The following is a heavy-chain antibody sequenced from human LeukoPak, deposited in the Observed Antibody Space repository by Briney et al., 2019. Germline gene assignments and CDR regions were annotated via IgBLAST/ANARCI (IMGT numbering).Heavy chain of an antibody. D-gene: IGHD3-10*01. V-gene: IGHV3-30*04. CDR1: GFTLSNYA. CDR2: ISFDGRDK. Sequence: PGGSLRLSCAASGFTLSNYAMHWVRQAPGKGLEWVAVISFDGRDKHYADSVKGRFTISRDNSQNTLYLQMNSLRSEDSAVFYCARAPVRGVIITSYYYYAMDVWGQGTTVIVSS. J-gene: IGHJ6*02. CDR3: ARAPVRGVIITSYYYYAMDV.